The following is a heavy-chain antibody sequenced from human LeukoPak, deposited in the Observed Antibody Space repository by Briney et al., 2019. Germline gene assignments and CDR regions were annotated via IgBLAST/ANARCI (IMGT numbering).Heavy chain of an antibody. CDR3: ARGAVFQGNYDY. V-gene: IGHV3-21*01. D-gene: IGHD3-10*01. CDR2: ISGESKYI. Sequence: GRSLRLSCAAAGFTFSSSSMNWVRQTPGKGLEWVSSISGESKYIYYADSVTGRFTISRDNAKNSLYLQMSTLRAEDTAVYYCARGAVFQGNYDYWGQGTQVTVSS. CDR1: GFTFSSSS. J-gene: IGHJ4*02.